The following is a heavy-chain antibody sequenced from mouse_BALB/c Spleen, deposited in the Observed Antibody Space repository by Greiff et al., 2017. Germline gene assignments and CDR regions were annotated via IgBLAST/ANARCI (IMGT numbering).Heavy chain of an antibody. CDR3: ARSPYDYDGYAMDY. V-gene: IGHV2-2*02. J-gene: IGHJ4*01. D-gene: IGHD2-4*01. CDR2: IWSGGST. Sequence: VQLVESGPGLVQPSQSLSITCTVSGFSLTSYGVHWVRQSPGKGLEWLGVIWSGGSTDYNAAFISRLSISKDNSKSQVFFKMNSLQANDTAIYYCARSPYDYDGYAMDYWGQGTSVTVSS. CDR1: GFSLTSYG.